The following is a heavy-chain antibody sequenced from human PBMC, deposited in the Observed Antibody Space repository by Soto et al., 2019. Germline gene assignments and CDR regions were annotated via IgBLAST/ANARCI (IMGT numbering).Heavy chain of an antibody. Sequence: QTGGCRIISCASSVFTFSSYGMRWVRQASDKGLEWVGVISYDGSNKYYADSVKGRFTISRDNSKNTLYLQMNSLRAEDTAVYYCAKDKEKGALFIGTGAFDIWGQGTMVTVSS. V-gene: IGHV3-30*18. D-gene: IGHD1-7*01. CDR3: AKDKEKGALFIGTGAFDI. CDR1: VFTFSSYG. CDR2: ISYDGSNK. J-gene: IGHJ3*02.